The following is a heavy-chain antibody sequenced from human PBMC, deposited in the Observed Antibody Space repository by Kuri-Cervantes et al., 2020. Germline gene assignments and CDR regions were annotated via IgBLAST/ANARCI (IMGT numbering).Heavy chain of an antibody. J-gene: IGHJ5*02. Sequence: ESLKISCTVSGGSISSYYWSWIWQPPGKGLEWIGYIYYSGSTYYNPSLKSRVTISVDTSKNQFSLKLSSVTAADTAVYYCARVVPADRAFDPWGQGTLVTVSS. CDR1: GGSISSYY. CDR2: IYYSGST. CDR3: ARVVPADRAFDP. V-gene: IGHV4-59*12. D-gene: IGHD2-2*01.